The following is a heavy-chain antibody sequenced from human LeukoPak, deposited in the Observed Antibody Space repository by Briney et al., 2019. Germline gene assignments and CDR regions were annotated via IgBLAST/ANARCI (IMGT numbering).Heavy chain of an antibody. CDR1: GGSISSYY. CDR3: ARLEAYYDILTGTYYYYMDV. V-gene: IGHV4-4*07. Sequence: SETLSLTCSVSGGSISSYYWSWIRQPAGKGLEWIGRIYTSGSTNYNPSLKSRVTMSVDTSKNQFSLKLSSVTAADTAVYYCARLEAYYDILTGTYYYYMDVWGKGTTVTISS. D-gene: IGHD3-9*01. J-gene: IGHJ6*03. CDR2: IYTSGST.